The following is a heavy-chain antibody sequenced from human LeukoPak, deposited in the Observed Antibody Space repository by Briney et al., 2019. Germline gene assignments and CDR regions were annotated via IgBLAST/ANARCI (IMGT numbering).Heavy chain of an antibody. CDR1: GGSIGTYY. CDR2: VFYSGST. D-gene: IGHD6-19*01. V-gene: IGHV4-59*01. CDR3: AREGSGWDPFDY. Sequence: PSETLSLTCTVSGGSIGTYYWSWIRQPPEKGLEWIGYVFYSGSTNYNPSLESRVTISLDTPKNQFSLKLSSVTAAETAVYYCAREGSGWDPFDYWGRGTLVTVSS. J-gene: IGHJ4*02.